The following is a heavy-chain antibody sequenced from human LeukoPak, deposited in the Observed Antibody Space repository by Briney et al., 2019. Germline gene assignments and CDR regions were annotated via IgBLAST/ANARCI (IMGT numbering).Heavy chain of an antibody. D-gene: IGHD5-12*01. CDR1: GGTFISYA. J-gene: IGHJ4*02. V-gene: IGHV1-69*13. CDR2: IIPIFGTA. CDR3: ARERSSGYDYRFDY. Sequence: GASVKVSCRASGGTFISYAISWVRQAPGQGLEWMGGIIPIFGTANYAQKFQGRVTITADESTSTAYMELSSLRSEDTAVYYCARERSSGYDYRFDYWGQGTLVTVSS.